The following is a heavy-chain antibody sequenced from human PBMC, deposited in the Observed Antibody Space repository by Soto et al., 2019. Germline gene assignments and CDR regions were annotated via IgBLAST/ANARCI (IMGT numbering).Heavy chain of an antibody. CDR1: GGSVSSDGDY. CDR2: IYYRGST. Sequence: QLQLQESGPGLVKPSETLSLTCTVSGGSVSSDGDYWGWIRQSPGKGLEWIGSIYYRGSTTYNPSLKSRVTISVDEPKNKFSLKLTSVTAADTAVYYCAKHLFCSSTSCYAGVTWFDPWGQGTLVTVSS. D-gene: IGHD2-2*01. J-gene: IGHJ5*02. V-gene: IGHV4-39*01. CDR3: AKHLFCSSTSCYAGVTWFDP.